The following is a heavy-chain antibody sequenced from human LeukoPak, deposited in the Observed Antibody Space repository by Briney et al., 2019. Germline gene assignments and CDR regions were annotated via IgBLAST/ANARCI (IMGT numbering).Heavy chain of an antibody. J-gene: IGHJ4*02. CDR2: INRDWSST. D-gene: IGHD5-18*01. V-gene: IGHV3-74*01. CDR3: ARGGGYSYGSFDY. CDR1: GIIFSNYW. Sequence: RGSLRHSCAATGIIFSNYWIHWVRQAAGKELTWVSRINRDWSSTSYADSVKCRFTISRDNAKNTLYLQMNSLRAEDTAVYYCARGGGYSYGSFDYWGQGTLVTVSS.